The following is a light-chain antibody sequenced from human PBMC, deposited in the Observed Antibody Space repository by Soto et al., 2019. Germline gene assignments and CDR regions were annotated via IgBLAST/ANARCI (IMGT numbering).Light chain of an antibody. J-gene: IGKJ5*01. CDR1: QDISNY. CDR3: HSYSTAPST. V-gene: IGKV1-27*01. CDR2: AAT. Sequence: DFQMTQSPSSLSASVGDRVTITCRASQDISNYIAWYHQKPGKVPELLIYAATTSQSGVPARFSGSRSGTDFILTISSLQPEDVATYYCHSYSTAPSTFGQGTRLEIK.